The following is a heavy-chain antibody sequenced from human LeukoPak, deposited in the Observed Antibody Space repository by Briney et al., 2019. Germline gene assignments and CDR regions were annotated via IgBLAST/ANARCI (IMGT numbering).Heavy chain of an antibody. V-gene: IGHV3-21*01. D-gene: IGHD5-18*01. CDR1: GFSFRSYS. Sequence: GGSLRLSCAASGFSFRSYSMNWVRQAPGKGLEWVASISSSSSYISYADSVKGRFTISRDNAKNSLYLQMNSLRAEDTAVYYCARDGTPIDTAMVTLDYWGQGTLVTVFS. CDR3: ARDGTPIDTAMVTLDY. CDR2: ISSSSSYI. J-gene: IGHJ4*02.